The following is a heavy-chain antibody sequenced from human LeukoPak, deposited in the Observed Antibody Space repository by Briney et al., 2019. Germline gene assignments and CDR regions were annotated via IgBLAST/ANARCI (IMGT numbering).Heavy chain of an antibody. Sequence: PGGSLRLSCTASGFTFGDYAMSWFRQAPGKGLEWVSYISSSSSSIYYADSVKGRFTISRDDAKNSLYLQMNSLRAEDTAVYYCAREDYSSSPNAFDIWGQGTMVTVSS. J-gene: IGHJ3*02. CDR3: AREDYSSSPNAFDI. CDR2: ISSSSSSI. V-gene: IGHV3-48*01. D-gene: IGHD6-6*01. CDR1: GFTFGDYA.